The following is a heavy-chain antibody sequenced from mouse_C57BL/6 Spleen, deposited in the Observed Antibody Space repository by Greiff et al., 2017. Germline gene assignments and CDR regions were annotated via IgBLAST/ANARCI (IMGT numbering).Heavy chain of an antibody. CDR1: GYTFTSYD. CDR3: ARAGP. Sequence: VKLMESGPELVKPGASVKLSCKASGYTFTSYDINWVKQRPGQGLEWIGWIDPRDGSTKYNEKFKGKATLTVDTSSSTAYKELHSLTSEDSAVYFCARAGPWGQGTSVTVSS. J-gene: IGHJ4*01. V-gene: IGHV1-85*01. CDR2: IDPRDGST.